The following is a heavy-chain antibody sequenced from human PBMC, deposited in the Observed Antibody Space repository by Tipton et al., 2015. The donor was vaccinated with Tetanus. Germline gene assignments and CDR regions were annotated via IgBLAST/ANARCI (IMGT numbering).Heavy chain of an antibody. J-gene: IGHJ4*02. D-gene: IGHD5-24*01. Sequence: TLSLTCTVSRGPISSYYWRWIRQPAGKGLEWIGHISNGNPDYTPSLKSRVTLSVDTSENEFSLKLRSVTAADTAVYYCARGVTDGYNRRFDYGGQGTLVAVSS. CDR1: RGPISSYY. CDR2: ISNGNP. CDR3: ARGVTDGYNRRFDY. V-gene: IGHV4-4*07.